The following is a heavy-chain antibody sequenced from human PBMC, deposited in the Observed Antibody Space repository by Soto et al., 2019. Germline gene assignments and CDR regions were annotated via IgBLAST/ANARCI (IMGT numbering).Heavy chain of an antibody. CDR2: IIPIFGTA. CDR3: ARDGTMVRGVIIRGAFDI. J-gene: IGHJ3*02. D-gene: IGHD3-10*01. CDR1: GGTFSSYA. Sequence: QVQLVHSGAEVKKPGSSVKVSCKASGGTFSSYAISWVRQAPGQGLEWMGGIIPIFGTANYAQKFQGRVTITADESTSTAYMELSSLRSEDTAVYYCARDGTMVRGVIIRGAFDIWGQGTMVTVSS. V-gene: IGHV1-69*01.